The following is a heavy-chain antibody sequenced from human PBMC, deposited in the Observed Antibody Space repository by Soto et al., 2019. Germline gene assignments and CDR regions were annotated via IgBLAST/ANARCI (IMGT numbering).Heavy chain of an antibody. Sequence: QVQLVQSGAEVKKPGASVKVSCKSSGFTFTSHTITWVRQAPGQGLEWMGWISGYNGNTHYAQKLQGRVTMTTDTSTSTAFMELRSLRSDDTAVYYCARGAIAVDNWGQGTLVTVSS. D-gene: IGHD6-13*01. CDR3: ARGAIAVDN. CDR1: GFTFTSHT. V-gene: IGHV1-18*01. J-gene: IGHJ4*02. CDR2: ISGYNGNT.